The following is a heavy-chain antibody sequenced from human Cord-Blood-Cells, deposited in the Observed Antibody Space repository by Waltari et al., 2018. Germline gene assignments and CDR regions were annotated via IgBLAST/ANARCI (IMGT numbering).Heavy chain of an antibody. CDR2: MNPNSGNT. CDR3: ARGVGEMTTVTFDY. J-gene: IGHJ4*02. V-gene: IGHV1-8*03. D-gene: IGHD4-17*01. Sequence: QVQLVQSGAEVKKPGASVTVSCKASGYTLTSSAINWVRQATGQGLEWMGWMNPNSGNTGYAQKFQGRVTITRNTSISTAYMELSSLRSEDTAVYYCARGVGEMTTVTFDYWGQGTLVTVSS. CDR1: GYTLTSSA.